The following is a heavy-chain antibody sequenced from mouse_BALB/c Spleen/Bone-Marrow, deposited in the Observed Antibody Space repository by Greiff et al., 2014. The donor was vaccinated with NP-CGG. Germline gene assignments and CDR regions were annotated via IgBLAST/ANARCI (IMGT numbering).Heavy chain of an antibody. V-gene: IGHV1-14*01. CDR1: GYTFTNYV. CDR2: INPYNDGT. J-gene: IGHJ1*01. D-gene: IGHD1-1*01. CDR3: ARGGYYGTSLYWYFDV. Sequence: VQLKESGPGLVKPGASVKMSCKASGYTFTNYVIRWVKQKPGQGLEWIGYINPYNDGTKYNDKFKGKATLTSDKSSSTAYMEFSSLTSEDSAVYYCARGGYYGTSLYWYFDVWGAGTTVTVSS.